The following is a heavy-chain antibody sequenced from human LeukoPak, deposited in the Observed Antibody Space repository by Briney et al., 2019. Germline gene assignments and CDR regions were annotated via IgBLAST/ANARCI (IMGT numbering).Heavy chain of an antibody. D-gene: IGHD2-8*01. CDR1: GFNFGDYH. J-gene: IGHJ4*02. CDR2: IHKGYGRI. CDR3: MRGALGMLLDY. V-gene: IGHV3-11*04. Sequence: PGGSLRLSCAASGFNFGDYHMTWIRQRPGKGLEWVSDIHKGYGRIYYAESVKGRFTISRDNAKNSLFLQMSRLGPEDTAVYYCMRGALGMLLDYWGQGTLVTVSS.